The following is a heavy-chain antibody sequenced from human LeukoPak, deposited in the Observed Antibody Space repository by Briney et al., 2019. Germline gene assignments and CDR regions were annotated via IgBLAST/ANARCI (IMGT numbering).Heavy chain of an antibody. J-gene: IGHJ4*02. CDR3: ARTNDVTFGGVIADY. V-gene: IGHV4-61*01. D-gene: IGHD3-16*02. CDR2: IYYSGST. CDR1: GGSISSGSYY. Sequence: PSETLSLTCTVSGGSISSGSYYWSWIRQPPGKGLEWIGYIYYSGSTNYNPSLKSRVTISVDTSKNQFSLKLSSVTAADTAVYYCARTNDVTFGGVIADYWGQGTLVTVSS.